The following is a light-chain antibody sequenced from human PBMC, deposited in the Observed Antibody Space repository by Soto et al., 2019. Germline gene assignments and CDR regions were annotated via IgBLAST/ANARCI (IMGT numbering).Light chain of an antibody. J-gene: IGKJ1*01. CDR2: WAS. V-gene: IGKV4-1*01. Sequence: DIVMTQSPDSLAVSLGERATINCKSSQTVLSNSNNKNFLAWYQMKPGQPPKLLISWASTRESGVPDRFSGSGSGTDFSFTISSLQAEDVAVYYCQQYYSGRGFGQGTKVEIK. CDR1: QTVLSNSNNKNF. CDR3: QQYYSGRG.